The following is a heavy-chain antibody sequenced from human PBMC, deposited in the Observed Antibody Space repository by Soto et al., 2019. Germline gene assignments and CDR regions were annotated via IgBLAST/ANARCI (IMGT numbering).Heavy chain of an antibody. CDR2: RNLNMGNT. CDR3: ARMIARHIKHEFDY. V-gene: IGHV1-8*01. D-gene: IGHD2-21*01. J-gene: IGHJ4*02. Sequence: ASVNPCSGADRWASASCAGHWACQSPGRGLKRIGWRNLNMGNTGYAQKRQGIATMTRNTSISTAYMELSRLRSEDKAVYYCARMIARHIKHEFDYRGQRPLVTVTS. CDR1: RWASASCA.